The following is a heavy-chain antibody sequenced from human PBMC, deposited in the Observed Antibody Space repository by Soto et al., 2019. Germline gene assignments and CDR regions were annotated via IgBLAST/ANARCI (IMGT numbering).Heavy chain of an antibody. D-gene: IGHD3-3*01. J-gene: IGHJ4*02. V-gene: IGHV4-4*07. Sequence: SETLSLTCTVSGGSISSYYWSWIRQPAGKGLEWIGRIYRSGSTNYNPSLESRVTMSVDTSKNQFSLKLSSVTAADTAVYYCAREGTSPEEVYDFWGAYVYWGQGTLVTVSS. CDR1: GGSISSYY. CDR2: IYRSGST. CDR3: AREGTSPEEVYDFWGAYVY.